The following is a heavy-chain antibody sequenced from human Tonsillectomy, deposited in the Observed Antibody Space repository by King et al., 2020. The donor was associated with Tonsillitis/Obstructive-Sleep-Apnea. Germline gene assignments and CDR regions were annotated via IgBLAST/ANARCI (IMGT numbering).Heavy chain of an antibody. CDR3: ARAQAGGLKLRLHYYGMDV. CDR2: IRSSGTYT. Sequence: VQLVESGGGLVKPGGSLRLSCAASGFTFSDYYMSWIRQAPGKGLEWVSYIRSSGTYTSYGDSVKGRFTISRDNAKNSLYLQMNSLRVEDTAVYYCARAQAGGLKLRLHYYGMDVWGQGTTVTVSS. CDR1: GFTFSDYY. D-gene: IGHD1-7*01. V-gene: IGHV3-11*06. J-gene: IGHJ6*02.